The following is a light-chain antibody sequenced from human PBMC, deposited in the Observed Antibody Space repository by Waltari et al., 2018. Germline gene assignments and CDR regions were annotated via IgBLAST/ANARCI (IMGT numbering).Light chain of an antibody. V-gene: IGLV8-61*01. Sequence: QTVVTQEPSLSVSPGGTVTLTCALSSGSLSTTSYATWYQQTPGQAPRTPVYKANARSSGVPERFAGSILGNTAALTITGAQADDESDYYCALYMGSGSWVFGGGTRLTVL. CDR3: ALYMGSGSWV. CDR1: SGSLSTTSY. J-gene: IGLJ3*02. CDR2: KAN.